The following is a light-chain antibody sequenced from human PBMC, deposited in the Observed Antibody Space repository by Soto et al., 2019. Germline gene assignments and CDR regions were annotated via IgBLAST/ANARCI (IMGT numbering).Light chain of an antibody. CDR2: DVS. Sequence: QSALTQPASVSGSPGQSITISCTGTSSDVGGYNYVSWYQQHPGKAPKLMIYDVSNRPSGVSNRFSGSKSGNTASLTISGLQAEDEADYYGSSYTSSSTQVFGGGTKVTVL. CDR1: SSDVGGYNY. J-gene: IGLJ3*02. V-gene: IGLV2-14*01. CDR3: SSYTSSSTQV.